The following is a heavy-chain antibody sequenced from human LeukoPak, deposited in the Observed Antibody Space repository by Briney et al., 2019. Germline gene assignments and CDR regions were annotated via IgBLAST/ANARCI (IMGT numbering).Heavy chain of an antibody. V-gene: IGHV4-59*01. J-gene: IGHJ1*01. CDR1: GGSISSYY. Sequence: SETLSLTCTVSGGSISSYYWSWIRQPPGKGLEWIGYISYSGSTNYNPSLKSRVTISVDTSKNQFSLKLSSVTAADTAVYYCARSDDRFQHWGQGTLVTVSS. D-gene: IGHD3-3*01. CDR2: ISYSGST. CDR3: ARSDDRFQH.